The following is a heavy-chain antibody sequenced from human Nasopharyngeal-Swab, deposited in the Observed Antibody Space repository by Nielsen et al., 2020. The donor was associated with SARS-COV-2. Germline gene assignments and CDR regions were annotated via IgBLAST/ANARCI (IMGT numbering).Heavy chain of an antibody. CDR3: ASELVRYFDPMGAFDI. Sequence: GESLKISCAASGFTFSSYWMSWVRQAPGKGLEWVANIKQDGSEKYYVDSVKGRFTISRDNAKNSLYLQMNSLRAEDTAVYYCASELVRYFDPMGAFDIWGQGTMVTVS. CDR1: GFTFSSYW. CDR2: IKQDGSEK. V-gene: IGHV3-7*03. D-gene: IGHD3-9*01. J-gene: IGHJ3*02.